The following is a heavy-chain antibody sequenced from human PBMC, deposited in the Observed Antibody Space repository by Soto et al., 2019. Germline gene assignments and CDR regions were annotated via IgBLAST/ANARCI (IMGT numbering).Heavy chain of an antibody. Sequence: QLQLQESGPGLVKPSETLSLTCTVSGGSISSSSYYWGWIRQPPGKGLEWIGSIYYSGSTYYNPSLKSRVTISVDTSKNQFSLKLSSVTAADTAVYYCARQTLGYYYYGMDVWGQGTTVTVSS. J-gene: IGHJ6*02. CDR3: ARQTLGYYYYGMDV. CDR2: IYYSGST. V-gene: IGHV4-39*01. CDR1: GGSISSSSYY. D-gene: IGHD1-26*01.